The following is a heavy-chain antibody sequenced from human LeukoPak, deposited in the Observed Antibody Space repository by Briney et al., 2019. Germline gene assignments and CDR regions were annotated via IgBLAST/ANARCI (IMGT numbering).Heavy chain of an antibody. J-gene: IGHJ2*01. V-gene: IGHV4-34*01. D-gene: IGHD5-24*01. Sequence: SETLSLTCAVYGGSFSGYYRSWIRQPPGKGLEWIGEINHSGSTNYNPSLKSRVTISVDTSKNQFSLKLSSVTAADTAVYYCARGKRRPHWYFDLWGRGTLVTVSS. CDR1: GGSFSGYY. CDR3: ARGKRRPHWYFDL. CDR2: INHSGST.